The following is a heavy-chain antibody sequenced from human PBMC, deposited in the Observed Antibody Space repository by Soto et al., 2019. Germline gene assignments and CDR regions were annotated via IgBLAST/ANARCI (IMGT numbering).Heavy chain of an antibody. CDR1: CGSISSYY. J-gene: IGHJ6*02. CDR2: IYYSGST. Sequence: PSETLSLTCTVSCGSISSYYWSWIRQPPGKGLEWIGYIYYSGSTNYNPSLKSRVTISVDTSKNQFSLKLSSVTAADTAVYYCARDQGIAAAGTGAYYYYGMDVWGQGTTVTVSS. CDR3: ARDQGIAAAGTGAYYYYGMDV. D-gene: IGHD6-13*01. V-gene: IGHV4-59*01.